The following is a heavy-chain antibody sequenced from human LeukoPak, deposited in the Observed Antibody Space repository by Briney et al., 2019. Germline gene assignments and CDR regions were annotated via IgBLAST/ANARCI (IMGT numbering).Heavy chain of an antibody. CDR1: GGSISSGGYY. CDR3: ARFSGVSLTVVDKGAFDI. CDR2: IYYSGSP. V-gene: IGHV4-31*03. J-gene: IGHJ3*02. D-gene: IGHD3-22*01. Sequence: PSETLSLTCNVSGGSISSGGYYWNWIRQHPGKGLEWIGKIYYSGSPYYNPSLESRVIISVDTSDNQFSLKLSSVTAADTAVYYCARFSGVSLTVVDKGAFDIWGQGTMVTVSS.